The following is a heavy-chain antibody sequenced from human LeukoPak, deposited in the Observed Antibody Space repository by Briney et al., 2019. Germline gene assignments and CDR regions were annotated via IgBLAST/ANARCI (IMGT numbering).Heavy chain of an antibody. CDR1: GGSISSSSYY. D-gene: IGHD6-25*01. J-gene: IGHJ5*02. CDR3: ARDGSRSSGEFDP. V-gene: IGHV4-39*07. CDR2: IYYSGST. Sequence: PSETLSLTCTVSGGSISSSSYYWGWIRQPPGKGLEWIGSIYYSGSTYYNPSLKSRVTISVDTSKNQFSLKLSSVTAADTAVYYCARDGSRSSGEFDPWGQGTLVTVSS.